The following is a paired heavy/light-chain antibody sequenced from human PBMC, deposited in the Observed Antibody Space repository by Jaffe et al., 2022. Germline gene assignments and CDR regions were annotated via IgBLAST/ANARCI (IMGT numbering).Light chain of an antibody. J-gene: IGLJ3*02. CDR1: SSDVGAYNY. CDR2: DVS. V-gene: IGLV2-11*01. Sequence: QSALTQPRSVSGSPGQSVTISCTGTSSDVGAYNYVSWYQQHPGKAPKLIIYDVSKRPSGVPDRFSGSKSGNTASLTISGLQAEDEADYSCFSYAGSYTHWVFGGGTKLTVL. CDR3: FSYAGSYTHWV.
Heavy chain of an antibody. CDR1: GGSIRSSTYS. CDR3: ARHVPGSSMCDP. J-gene: IGHJ5*02. Sequence: QLQLQESGPGLVKPSETLSLTCTVSGGSIRSSTYSWGWIRQPPGKGLEWIGDIDYSGTTYYNPSLKSRVTISVDTSKNQFSLKLSSVTAADTAVYYCARHVPGSSMCDPWGQGTLVTVSS. V-gene: IGHV4-39*01. CDR2: IDYSGTT.